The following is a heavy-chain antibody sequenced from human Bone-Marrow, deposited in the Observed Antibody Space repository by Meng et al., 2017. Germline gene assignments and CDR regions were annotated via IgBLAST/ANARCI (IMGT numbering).Heavy chain of an antibody. CDR3: ARDGRTHSSGWYSVGSGYFDY. Sequence: SCAISGDSVSSNSPAWSWIRQSPSRGLEWLGRTYYRSKWSNDYAVSVKSRITINPDTSKNKFSLQLNSVTPEDTAVYYCARDGRTHSSGWYSVGSGYFDYWGQGTLVTVSS. CDR1: GDSVSSNSPA. CDR2: TYYRSKWSN. V-gene: IGHV6-1*01. D-gene: IGHD6-19*01. J-gene: IGHJ4*02.